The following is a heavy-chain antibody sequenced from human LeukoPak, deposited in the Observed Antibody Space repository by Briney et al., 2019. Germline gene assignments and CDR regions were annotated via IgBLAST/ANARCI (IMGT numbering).Heavy chain of an antibody. CDR3: ARSGITGTNWFDL. Sequence: GGSLRLSCAASGFTFSSYSMNWVRQAPGKGLEWVSSISSSSSYIYYADSVKGRFTISRDNAKNSLYLQMNSLRAEDTAVYYCARSGITGTNWFDLWGQGTLVTVSS. CDR2: ISSSSSYI. CDR1: GFTFSSYS. V-gene: IGHV3-21*01. D-gene: IGHD1-20*01. J-gene: IGHJ5*02.